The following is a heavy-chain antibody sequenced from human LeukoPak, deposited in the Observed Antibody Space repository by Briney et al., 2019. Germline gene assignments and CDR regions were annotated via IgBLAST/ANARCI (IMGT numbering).Heavy chain of an antibody. V-gene: IGHV3-48*03. J-gene: IGHJ4*02. Sequence: PGGSLRLSCAASGFTFSSYAMNWVRQAPGKGLEWVSYISSSGYTIYYADSVKGRFTISRDNAKNSLYLQMKSLRAEDTAVYYCARGPTYSSIWHVDYWGQGTLVTVSS. CDR1: GFTFSSYA. CDR3: ARGPTYSSIWHVDY. CDR2: ISSSGYTI. D-gene: IGHD6-13*01.